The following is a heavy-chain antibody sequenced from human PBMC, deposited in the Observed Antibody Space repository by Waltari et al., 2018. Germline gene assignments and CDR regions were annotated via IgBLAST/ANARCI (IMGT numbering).Heavy chain of an antibody. CDR3: ARDWSGSGRGINY. CDR1: GFTINTYW. J-gene: IGHJ4*02. Sequence: VESGGGLVPPGGSLRLSCAASGFTINTYWMSWVRQAPGKGLEWVANIKTDGSEKYYVDSVKGRFTISRDNAKNSLSLQMSTPRDEDTGRYYCARDWSGSGRGINYWGQGTLVTVSS. V-gene: IGHV3-7*01. CDR2: IKTDGSEK. D-gene: IGHD3-3*01.